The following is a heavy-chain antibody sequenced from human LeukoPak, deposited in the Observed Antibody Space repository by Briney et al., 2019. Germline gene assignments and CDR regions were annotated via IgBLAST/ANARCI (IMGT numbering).Heavy chain of an antibody. CDR2: IYTSGST. Sequence: SETLSLTCTVSGGSISSYYWSWIRQPAGKGLEWIGRIYTSGSTNYNPSLKSRVTISVDKSKNQFPLKLSSATAADTAVYYCARDSSGYYYLDYWGQGTLVTVSS. CDR1: GGSISSYY. V-gene: IGHV4-4*07. CDR3: ARDSSGYYYLDY. J-gene: IGHJ4*02. D-gene: IGHD3-22*01.